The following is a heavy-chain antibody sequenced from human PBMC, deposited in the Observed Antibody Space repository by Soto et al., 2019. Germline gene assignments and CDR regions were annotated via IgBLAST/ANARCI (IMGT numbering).Heavy chain of an antibody. CDR3: TRSIQH. J-gene: IGHJ1*01. Sequence: QVQLQESGPGLVKPSQTLSLTCTVSGASITSGGDYWNWIRQHPGKGLEWIGYIYYSGNTYYNPSLQSRVTISVDTSKNQFSLKLSSVTAADTAVYYCTRSIQHWGQGTLVTVSS. V-gene: IGHV4-31*03. CDR1: GASITSGGDY. CDR2: IYYSGNT.